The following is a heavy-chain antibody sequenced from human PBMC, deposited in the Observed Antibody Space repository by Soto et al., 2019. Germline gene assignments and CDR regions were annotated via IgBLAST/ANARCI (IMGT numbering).Heavy chain of an antibody. CDR2: ISYHGNDK. CDR3: AKDLLHNTVTTCGS. V-gene: IGHV3-30*18. Sequence: QVQLVESGGGVVQPGRSLRLSCEASGFTFSSYGMHWVRQAPGKGLEWVAVISYHGNDKYYADSVKGRFTISRDNFKSTMLLQRSSLRDEDTAIYFCAKDLLHNTVTTCGSWGQGTLVTVSS. J-gene: IGHJ5*02. CDR1: GFTFSSYG. D-gene: IGHD4-17*01.